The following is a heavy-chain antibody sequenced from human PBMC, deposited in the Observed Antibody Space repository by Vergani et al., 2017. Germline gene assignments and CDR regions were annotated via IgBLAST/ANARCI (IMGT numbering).Heavy chain of an antibody. CDR3: ARDRWDIVVVPAAMRADYYYYGMDV. D-gene: IGHD2-2*01. J-gene: IGHJ6*02. V-gene: IGHV3-30*03. Sequence: QVQLVESGGGVVQPGRSLRLSCAASGFTFSSYGMHWVRQAPGKGLEWVAVISYDGSNKYYADSVKGRFTISRDNSKNTLYLQMNSLRAEDTAVYYCARDRWDIVVVPAAMRADYYYYGMDVWGQGTTVTVSS. CDR2: ISYDGSNK. CDR1: GFTFSSYG.